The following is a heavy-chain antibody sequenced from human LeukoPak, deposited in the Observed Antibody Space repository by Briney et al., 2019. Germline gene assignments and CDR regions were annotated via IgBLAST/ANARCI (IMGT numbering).Heavy chain of an antibody. V-gene: IGHV3-21*01. J-gene: IGHJ4*02. CDR1: GFTFSSFA. CDR3: ARISRDYYDSSGYDY. D-gene: IGHD3-22*01. Sequence: GGSLRLSCVASGFTFSSFAMQWVRQAPGKGLEWVSSISSSSSYIYYADSVKGRFTISRDNAKNSLYLQMNSLRAEDTAVYYCARISRDYYDSSGYDYWGQGTLVTVSS. CDR2: ISSSSSYI.